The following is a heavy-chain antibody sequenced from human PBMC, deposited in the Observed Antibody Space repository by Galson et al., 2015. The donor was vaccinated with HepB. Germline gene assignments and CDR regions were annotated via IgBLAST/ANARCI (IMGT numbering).Heavy chain of an antibody. V-gene: IGHV1-18*04. CDR3: ARGGSTGWCPDY. CDR2: ISAYNGNT. D-gene: IGHD6-19*01. Sequence: SVKVSCKASGYTFNRYSITWVRQAPGQGLGWMGWISAYNGNTNYAQRLQGRVTMTTDTSTSTAYMEVRTLTSDDTAVYYCARGGSTGWCPDYWGQGTLVTVSS. CDR1: GYTFNRYS. J-gene: IGHJ4*02.